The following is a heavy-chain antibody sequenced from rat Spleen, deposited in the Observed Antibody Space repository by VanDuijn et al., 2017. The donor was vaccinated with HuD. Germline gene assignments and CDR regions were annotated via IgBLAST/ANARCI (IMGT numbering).Heavy chain of an antibody. CDR1: GFTFNNYW. Sequence: EVQLVESDGGLVQPGRSLKLSCVASGFTFNNYWMTWIRLAPTKGLEWVATISIIAGSTYYRDSVKGRFTISRDNAKSTLYLQMNSLRSEDTATYYCARHRNYGGYPFDYWGQGVMVTVSS. V-gene: IGHV5-31*01. CDR2: ISIIAGST. J-gene: IGHJ2*01. CDR3: ARHRNYGGYPFDY. D-gene: IGHD1-11*01.